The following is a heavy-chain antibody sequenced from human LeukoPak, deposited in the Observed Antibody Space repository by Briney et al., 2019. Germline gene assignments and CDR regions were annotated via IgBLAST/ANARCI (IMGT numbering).Heavy chain of an antibody. CDR3: AKDHDYYASGPI. V-gene: IGHV3-72*01. D-gene: IGHD3-10*01. J-gene: IGHJ3*02. Sequence: GGSLRLSCAASGLTMSDHYMDWVRQAPGRGLEWVGRIRNKIDSDTTIYAASVKGRFTISRDNSKNTLYLQMNSLRAEDTAVYYCAKDHDYYASGPIWGQGTMVTVSS. CDR1: GLTMSDHY. CDR2: IRNKIDSDTT.